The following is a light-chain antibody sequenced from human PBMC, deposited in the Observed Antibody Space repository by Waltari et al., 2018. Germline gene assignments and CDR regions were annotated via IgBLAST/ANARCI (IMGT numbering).Light chain of an antibody. Sequence: QSVLTQPPSASGPPEQRVTISCSGSSPNIGSNYVYWYQQLPGTAPKLLIYRNNQRPSGVPDRFSGSKSGTSASLAISGLRSEDEADYYCAAWDDSLSGYVFGTGTKVNVL. CDR2: RNN. CDR1: SPNIGSNY. J-gene: IGLJ1*01. V-gene: IGLV1-47*01. CDR3: AAWDDSLSGYV.